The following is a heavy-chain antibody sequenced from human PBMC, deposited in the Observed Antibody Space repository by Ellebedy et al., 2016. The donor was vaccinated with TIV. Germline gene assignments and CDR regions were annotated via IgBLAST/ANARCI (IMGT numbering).Heavy chain of an antibody. CDR1: GGSISSYY. D-gene: IGHD2-15*01. CDR2: IYYSGST. CDR3: ASLHCSGGSCIDY. J-gene: IGHJ4*02. Sequence: SETLSLTXTVSGGSISSYYWSWIRQPPGKGLEWIGYIYYSGSTNYNPSLKSRVTISVDTSKNQFSLKLSSVTAADTAVYYCASLHCSGGSCIDYWGQGTLVTVSS. V-gene: IGHV4-59*01.